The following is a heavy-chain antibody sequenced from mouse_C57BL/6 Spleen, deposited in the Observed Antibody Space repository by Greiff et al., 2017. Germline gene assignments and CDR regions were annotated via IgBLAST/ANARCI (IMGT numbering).Heavy chain of an antibody. Sequence: QVTLKESGPGILQPSQTLSLTCSFSGFSLSTFGMGVGWIRQPSGKGLEWLAHIWWDDDKYYNPALKSRLTISKDTSKNQVFLKIANVDTADTATYYCARIDTVLEGDYYAMDYWGQGTSVTVSS. J-gene: IGHJ4*01. V-gene: IGHV8-8*01. CDR3: ARIDTVLEGDYYAMDY. D-gene: IGHD1-1*01. CDR2: IWWDDDK. CDR1: GFSLSTFGMG.